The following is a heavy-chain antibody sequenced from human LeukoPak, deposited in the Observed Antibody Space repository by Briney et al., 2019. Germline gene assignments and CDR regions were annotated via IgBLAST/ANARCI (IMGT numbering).Heavy chain of an antibody. D-gene: IGHD4-23*01. J-gene: IGHJ4*02. CDR3: AKVASFSGGNSYYSDY. V-gene: IGHV3-30*18. CDR2: ISYDGSNK. Sequence: PGRSLRLSCAASGFTFSSYGMHWVRQAPGKGLEWVAVISYDGSNKYYADSVKGRFTISRDNSKNTLYLQMNSLRAEDTAVYYCAKVASFSGGNSYYSDYWGQGTLVTVSS. CDR1: GFTFSSYG.